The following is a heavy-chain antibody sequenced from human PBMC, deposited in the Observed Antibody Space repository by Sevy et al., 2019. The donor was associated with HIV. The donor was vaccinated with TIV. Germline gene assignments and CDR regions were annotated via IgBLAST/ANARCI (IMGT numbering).Heavy chain of an antibody. CDR1: GYTCTGYY. V-gene: IGHV1-2*02. CDR2: INCNSGGT. CDR3: ARDPDTAMPIDY. J-gene: IGHJ4*02. D-gene: IGHD5-18*01. Sequence: ASVKVSCKASGYTCTGYYMHWVRQAPGQGLEWMGWINCNSGGTKYAQKFQGRVTMTRDTSINTAYMEVSGLRSDDTAVYYCARDPDTAMPIDYWGQRTLVTVSS.